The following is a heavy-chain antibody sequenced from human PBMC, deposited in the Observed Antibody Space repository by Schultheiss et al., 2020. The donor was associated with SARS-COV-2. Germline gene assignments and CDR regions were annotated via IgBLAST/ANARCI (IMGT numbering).Heavy chain of an antibody. Sequence: GGSLRLSCAASGFTFSSYAMSWVRQAPGKGLEWVSAISGSGGSTYYADSVKGRFTISRDNAKNSLYLQMNSLRAKDTAVYYCARDRRIAVAGYFDYWGQGTLVTVSS. CDR1: GFTFSSYA. D-gene: IGHD6-19*01. CDR2: ISGSGGST. CDR3: ARDRRIAVAGYFDY. J-gene: IGHJ4*02. V-gene: IGHV3-23*01.